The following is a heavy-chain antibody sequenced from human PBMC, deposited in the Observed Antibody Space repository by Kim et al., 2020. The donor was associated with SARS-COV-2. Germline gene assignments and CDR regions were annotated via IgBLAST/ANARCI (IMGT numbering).Heavy chain of an antibody. D-gene: IGHD4-4*01. CDR2: IRPDGSQK. Sequence: GGSLRLSCAASGFTFSRDWMTWVRQAPGKGLEWVANIRPDGSQKYYVDSVKGRFIIPRDNAKNSLYLQMTSLRVEDTALSYCGRHDGDYSHAMDVWGQGTTVTVSS. J-gene: IGHJ6*02. CDR1: GFTFSRDW. V-gene: IGHV3-7*01. CDR3: GRHDGDYSHAMDV.